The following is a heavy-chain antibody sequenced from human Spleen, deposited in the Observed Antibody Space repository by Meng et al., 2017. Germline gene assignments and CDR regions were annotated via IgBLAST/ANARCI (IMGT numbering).Heavy chain of an antibody. CDR3: ARAQRARGYSGYETFDY. CDR1: GGSISSGSYY. J-gene: IGHJ4*02. Sequence: SETLSLTCTVSGGSISSGSYYWSWIRQPAGKGLEWIGRIYTSGSTNYNPSLKSRVTISVDTSKNQFSVKLSSVTAADTAVYYCARAQRARGYSGYETFDYWGQGTLVTVSS. CDR2: IYTSGST. D-gene: IGHD5-12*01. V-gene: IGHV4-61*02.